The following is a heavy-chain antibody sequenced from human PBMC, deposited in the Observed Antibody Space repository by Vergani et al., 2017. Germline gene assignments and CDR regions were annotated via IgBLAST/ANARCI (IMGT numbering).Heavy chain of an antibody. J-gene: IGHJ5*02. CDR3: ARRRGYSYGLSNWFDP. D-gene: IGHD5-18*01. V-gene: IGHV4-61*02. CDR1: GGSISSGSYY. CDR2: INHSGST. Sequence: QVQLQESGPGLVKPSQTLSLTCTVSGGSISSGSYYWSWIRQPAGKGLEWIGEINHSGSTNYNPSLKSRVTISVDTSKNQFSLKLSSVTAADTAVYYCARRRGYSYGLSNWFDPWGQGTLVTVSS.